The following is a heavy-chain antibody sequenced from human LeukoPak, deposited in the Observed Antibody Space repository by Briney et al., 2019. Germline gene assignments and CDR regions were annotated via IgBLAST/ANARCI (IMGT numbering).Heavy chain of an antibody. CDR3: ARLASGSYPNYFDY. D-gene: IGHD1-26*01. CDR1: GFTFSAYS. Sequence: GGSLRLPCAASGFTFSAYSMNWVRQAPGKGLEWFSYISSSGSNIHYADSVKGRFTISRDTGKNSLYLQMSSLRAEDTAVYYCARLASGSYPNYFDYWGQGLLVTVSS. CDR2: ISSSGSNI. J-gene: IGHJ4*02. V-gene: IGHV3-48*01.